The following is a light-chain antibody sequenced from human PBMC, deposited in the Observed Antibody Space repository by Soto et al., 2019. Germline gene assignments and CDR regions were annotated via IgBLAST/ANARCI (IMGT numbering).Light chain of an antibody. CDR2: LAS. CDR3: QQSYDHPVT. Sequence: IQMTQSPSSLSASVGDRVSITCRASQSISTYLNWFQQKPGEAPNLLIYLASTLHSGVPSRFSGSGSGTDFTLTISSLQPEDFATYYCQQSYDHPVTFGQGTRLDLK. J-gene: IGKJ5*01. CDR1: QSISTY. V-gene: IGKV1-39*01.